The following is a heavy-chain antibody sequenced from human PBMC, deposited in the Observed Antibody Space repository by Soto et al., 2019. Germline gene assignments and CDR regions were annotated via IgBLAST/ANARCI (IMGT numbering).Heavy chain of an antibody. J-gene: IGHJ4*02. CDR3: ASDCISYGSTFDY. D-gene: IGHD5-18*01. CDR2: ISAYNGNT. Sequence: ASVKVSSKDSGYTFTSYGISWVRQAPGQGLEWMGWISAYNGNTNYAQKPQGRVTMTTDTSTRTAYMELRSLRSDDTAVYYCASDCISYGSTFDYWDQGTLVTVS. CDR1: GYTFTSYG. V-gene: IGHV1-18*01.